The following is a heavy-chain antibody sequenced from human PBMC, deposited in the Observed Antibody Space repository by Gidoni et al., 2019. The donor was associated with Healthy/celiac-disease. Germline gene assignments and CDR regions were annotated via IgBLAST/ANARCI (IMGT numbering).Heavy chain of an antibody. Sequence: QVQLVQSGAEVKKPGSSVKVSCKASGGTFSSYAISWVRQAPGQGLEWMGRIIPILGIANYAQKFQGRVTITADKSTSTAYMELSSLRSEDTAVYYCARAWADPYGDYGRFDPWGQGTLVTVSS. D-gene: IGHD4-17*01. CDR2: IIPILGIA. V-gene: IGHV1-69*09. CDR3: ARAWADPYGDYGRFDP. J-gene: IGHJ5*02. CDR1: GGTFSSYA.